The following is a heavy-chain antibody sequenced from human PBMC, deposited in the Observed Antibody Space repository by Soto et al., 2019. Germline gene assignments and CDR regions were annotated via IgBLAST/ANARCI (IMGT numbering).Heavy chain of an antibody. CDR3: ARVLGGAVAGTNGMDV. CDR1: GGSFSPNY. CDR2: MYHSGST. D-gene: IGHD6-19*01. J-gene: IGHJ6*02. Sequence: TLSLTCTVSGGSFSPNYWSWIRQPPGKGLEWIGYMYHSGSTYYNPSLKSRVTISIDRSKNQFSLKLSSVTAADTAVYYCARVLGGAVAGTNGMDVWGQGTTVTVSS. V-gene: IGHV4-59*01.